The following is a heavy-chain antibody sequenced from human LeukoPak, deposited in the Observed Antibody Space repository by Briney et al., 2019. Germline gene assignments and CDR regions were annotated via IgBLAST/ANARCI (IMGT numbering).Heavy chain of an antibody. Sequence: GGPLRLSCAASGFTVNTYAMSWVRQAPGKGLEWVSGISGSGGNTYYADSVKGRFTISRDNSKNTLYLQMKSLRAEDTAVYYCAKGGGYEAQYYYYYLDVWGKGTTVTISS. D-gene: IGHD5-12*01. J-gene: IGHJ6*03. CDR3: AKGGGYEAQYYYYYLDV. CDR2: ISGSGGNT. CDR1: GFTVNTYA. V-gene: IGHV3-23*01.